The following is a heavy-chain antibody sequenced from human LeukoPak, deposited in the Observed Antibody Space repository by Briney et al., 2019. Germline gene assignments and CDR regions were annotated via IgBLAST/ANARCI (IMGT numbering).Heavy chain of an antibody. D-gene: IGHD6-13*01. CDR2: ISAYNGNT. Sequence: SVKVSCKASGYTFTSYGISWVRQAPGQGLEWMGWISAYNGNTNHAQKFQGRVTMTTDTSTSTAYMELRSLRSDDTALYYCARVDSSSWRYYFDYWGQGTLVTVSS. CDR3: ARVDSSSWRYYFDY. CDR1: GYTFTSYG. J-gene: IGHJ4*02. V-gene: IGHV1-18*01.